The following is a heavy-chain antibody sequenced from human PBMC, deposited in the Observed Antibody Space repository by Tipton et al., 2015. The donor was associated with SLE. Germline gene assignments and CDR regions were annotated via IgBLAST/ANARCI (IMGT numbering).Heavy chain of an antibody. J-gene: IGHJ4*02. D-gene: IGHD3-3*01. CDR3: ARADWSGYLFGY. CDR1: GGSFSGYY. CDR2: IYYSGST. V-gene: IGHV4-59*01. Sequence: TLSLTCAVYGGSFSGYYWNWIRQPPGKGLEWIGYIYYSGSTNYNPSLKSRVTISVDTSKNQFSLKLSSVTAADTAVYYCARADWSGYLFGYWGQGTLVTVSS.